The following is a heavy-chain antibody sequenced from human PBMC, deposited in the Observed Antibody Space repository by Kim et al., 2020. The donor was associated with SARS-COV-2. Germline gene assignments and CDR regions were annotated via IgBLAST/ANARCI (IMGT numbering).Heavy chain of an antibody. CDR2: INPNSGGT. CDR3: ARGGVVVPHMDYYYYGMDV. CDR1: GYTFTGYY. J-gene: IGHJ6*02. V-gene: IGHV1-2*02. D-gene: IGHD2-2*01. Sequence: ASVKVSCKASGYTFTGYYMHWVRQAPGQGLEWMGWINPNSGGTNYAQKFQGRVTMTRDTSISTAYMELSRLRSDDTAVYYCARGGVVVPHMDYYYYGMDVWGQGTTVTVSS.